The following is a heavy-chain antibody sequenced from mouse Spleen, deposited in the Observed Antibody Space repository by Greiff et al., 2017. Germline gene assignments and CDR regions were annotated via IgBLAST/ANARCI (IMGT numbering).Heavy chain of an antibody. CDR1: GFNIKDTY. V-gene: IGHV14-3*02. Sequence: EVKLMESGAELVKPGASVKLSCTASGFNIKDTYMHWVKQRPEQGLEWIGRIDPANGNTKYDPKFQGKATITADTSSNTAYLQLSSLTSEDTAVYYCARDYYGSSHFDYWGQGTTLTVSS. CDR2: IDPANGNT. D-gene: IGHD1-1*01. J-gene: IGHJ2*01. CDR3: ARDYYGSSHFDY.